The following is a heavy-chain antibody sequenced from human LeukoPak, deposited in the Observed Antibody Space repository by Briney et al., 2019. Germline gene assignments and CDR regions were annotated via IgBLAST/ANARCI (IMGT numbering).Heavy chain of an antibody. CDR2: ISISGGST. Sequence: GGSLRLSCAASGFTFSNYGMSWVRQAPGKGLEWVSVISISGGSTYYADSVKGRFTISRDNSKNTLYLKMNSLRAEDTAVYYCARDQKGVMTMVTTTVDYWGQGTLVTVSS. V-gene: IGHV3-23*01. CDR1: GFTFSNYG. D-gene: IGHD4-17*01. CDR3: ARDQKGVMTMVTTTVDY. J-gene: IGHJ4*02.